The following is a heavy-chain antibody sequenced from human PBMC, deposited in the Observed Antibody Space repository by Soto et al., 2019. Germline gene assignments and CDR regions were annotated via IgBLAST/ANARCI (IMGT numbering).Heavy chain of an antibody. D-gene: IGHD6-19*01. J-gene: IGHJ4*02. CDR3: ARTDKFNSQSSGWANRFDY. Sequence: EVQLLESGGGLVHPGESLTLFCAASGFTFNNYAMTWVRQAPGKGLEWVSTLTSGGTTHYGDTVKGRFTISRDNSKSTVYLQMNSLRAEDTAVYYYARTDKFNSQSSGWANRFDYWGQGTLVSVSS. CDR1: GFTFNNYA. V-gene: IGHV3-23*01. CDR2: LTSGGTT.